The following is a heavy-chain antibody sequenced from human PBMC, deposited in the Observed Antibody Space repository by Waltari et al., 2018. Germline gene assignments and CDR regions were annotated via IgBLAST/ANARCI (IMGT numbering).Heavy chain of an antibody. D-gene: IGHD1-26*01. CDR1: GGSFSGYY. V-gene: IGHV4-34*01. CDR2: INHSGST. CDR3: ATRGTSGSYLRY. Sequence: QVQLQQWGAGLLKPSETLSLTCAVYGGSFSGYYLSWIRQPPGKGLEWIGEINHSGSTNYNPSLKSRVTISVDTSKNQFSLKLSSVTAADTAVYYCATRGTSGSYLRYWGQGTLVTVSS. J-gene: IGHJ4*02.